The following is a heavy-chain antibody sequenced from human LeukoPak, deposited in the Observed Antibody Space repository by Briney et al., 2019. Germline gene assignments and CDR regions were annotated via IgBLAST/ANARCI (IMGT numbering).Heavy chain of an antibody. Sequence: SETLSLTCTISGGSISSSIYNWGWIRQSPRKGLEWIGSIYYTGITNYNPSLKSRVTISVDTSKNQFSLRLSSVTAADTSVYYCARERDYYDSSGDNWFDPWGQGTLVTVSS. CDR3: ARERDYYDSSGDNWFDP. CDR2: IYYTGIT. D-gene: IGHD3-22*01. J-gene: IGHJ5*02. CDR1: GGSISSSIYN. V-gene: IGHV4-39*02.